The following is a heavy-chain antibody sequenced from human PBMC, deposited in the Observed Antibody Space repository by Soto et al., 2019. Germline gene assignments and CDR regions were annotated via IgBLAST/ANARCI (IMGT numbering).Heavy chain of an antibody. CDR2: ISGSGGST. CDR3: ANRPAGGLWFGELDPNAFDI. Sequence: GSLRLSGAASGFTFSSYAMSWVRQAPGKGLEWVSAISGSGGSTYYADSVKGRFTISRDNSKNTLYLQMNSLRAEDTAVYYCANRPAGGLWFGELDPNAFDIWGQGTMVTVSS. D-gene: IGHD3-10*01. V-gene: IGHV3-23*01. CDR1: GFTFSSYA. J-gene: IGHJ3*02.